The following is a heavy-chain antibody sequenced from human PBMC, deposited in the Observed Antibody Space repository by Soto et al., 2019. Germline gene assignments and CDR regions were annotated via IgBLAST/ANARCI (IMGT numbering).Heavy chain of an antibody. V-gene: IGHV3-9*01. J-gene: IGHJ4*02. Sequence: EVQLVESGGGLVQPGRSLRLSCAASGFTFDDYAMHWVRQAPGKGLEWVSGINWNSGSIGYADSVKGRFTISRDNAKNSLYLHMNSLRTDDTALYYCAKGYNYDRSGNPDYWGKGTLVTVSA. CDR3: AKGYNYDRSGNPDY. CDR2: INWNSGSI. CDR1: GFTFDDYA. D-gene: IGHD3-22*01.